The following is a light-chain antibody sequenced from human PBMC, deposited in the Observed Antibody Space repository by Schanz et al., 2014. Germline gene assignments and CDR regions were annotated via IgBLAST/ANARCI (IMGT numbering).Light chain of an antibody. Sequence: QSALTQPASVSGSPGQSITISCTGTSSDVGGYNYVSWYQQHPGKAPKLMIYEDSKRPSGVSNRFSGSKSGNTASLTISGLQAEDEADYYCCSYAGSTTRRWVFGGGTKLTVL. CDR2: EDS. V-gene: IGLV2-23*01. J-gene: IGLJ3*02. CDR1: SSDVGGYNY. CDR3: CSYAGSTTRRWV.